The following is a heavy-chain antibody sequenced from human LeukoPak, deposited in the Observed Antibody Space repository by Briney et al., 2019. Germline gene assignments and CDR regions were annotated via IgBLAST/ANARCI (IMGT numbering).Heavy chain of an antibody. Sequence: GGSLRLSCTTAEFTFSYYWMNWVRQAPGKGLEWVANMNQDGSDKYYVDSVKGRFTISRDNAKNSVYLQMNSLRAEDTAVYFCARDFRNAGDYWGQGTLVTVSS. V-gene: IGHV3-7*01. D-gene: IGHD1-14*01. CDR1: EFTFSYYW. CDR2: MNQDGSDK. J-gene: IGHJ4*02. CDR3: ARDFRNAGDY.